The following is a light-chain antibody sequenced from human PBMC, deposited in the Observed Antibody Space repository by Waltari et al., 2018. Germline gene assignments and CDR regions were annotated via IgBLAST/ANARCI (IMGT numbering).Light chain of an antibody. CDR3: QQYYTYPYT. Sequence: DIQMTQSPSTLSASVGDRVTITCRASQSISSWLAWYRQRPGKAPKVLIYQASTLENGVPSRFSGGTSGTEFTLTISNLQPDDFATYYCQQYYTYPYTFGQGTKLEIK. J-gene: IGKJ2*01. V-gene: IGKV1-5*03. CDR2: QAS. CDR1: QSISSW.